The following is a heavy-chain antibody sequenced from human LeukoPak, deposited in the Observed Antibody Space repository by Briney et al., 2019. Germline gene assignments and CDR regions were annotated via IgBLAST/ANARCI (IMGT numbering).Heavy chain of an antibody. J-gene: IGHJ5*02. D-gene: IGHD6-13*01. CDR2: INPNSGGT. Sequence: VASVKVSCKASGYTFTGYYMHWVRQAPGQGLEWMGWINPNSGGTNYAQKFQGWVTMTRDTSISTAYMELSRLRSDDTAVYYCARERAAAGTNWFDLWGQGTLVTVSS. V-gene: IGHV1-2*04. CDR1: GYTFTGYY. CDR3: ARERAAAGTNWFDL.